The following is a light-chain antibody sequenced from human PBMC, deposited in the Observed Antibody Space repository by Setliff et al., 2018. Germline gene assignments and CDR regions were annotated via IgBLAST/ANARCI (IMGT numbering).Light chain of an antibody. CDR2: EVN. V-gene: IGLV2-14*01. J-gene: IGLJ1*01. CDR3: LSYTNSDTVV. Sequence: QSALTQPASVSGSPGQSITISCTGSSSDVGAYNYVSWCQQHPGKAPKLLILEVNKRPSGVSNRFSGSKAGNTASLTISGLQAEDEADYYCLSYTNSDTVVFGTGTKVTVL. CDR1: SSDVGAYNY.